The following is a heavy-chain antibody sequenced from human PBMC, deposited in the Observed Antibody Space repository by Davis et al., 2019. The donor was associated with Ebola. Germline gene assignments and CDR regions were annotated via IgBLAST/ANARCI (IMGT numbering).Heavy chain of an antibody. D-gene: IGHD3-3*01. CDR1: GFTLSSYA. V-gene: IGHV3-23*01. CDR3: ARSGLSFGVVKYHYGMDV. CDR2: ISGSGGST. J-gene: IGHJ6*04. Sequence: PGGSLRLSCAASGFTLSSYAMTWVRQAPGKGLEWVSAISGSGGSTYYADSVKGRFTISRDNSKNTLYLQMNSLRAEDTAVYYCARSGLSFGVVKYHYGMDVWGKGTTVTVSS.